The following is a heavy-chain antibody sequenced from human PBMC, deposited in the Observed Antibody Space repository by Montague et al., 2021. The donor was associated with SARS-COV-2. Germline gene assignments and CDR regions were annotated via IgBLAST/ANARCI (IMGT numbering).Heavy chain of an antibody. J-gene: IGHJ4*02. CDR3: ARGRGWLVFDY. CDR2: VSDSGST. V-gene: IGHV4-59*01. Sequence: SETLSLTCTVSGGSISTYYWNWIRQSPGKGLEWIGNVSDSGSTNXXPSRKSRIAISVATSKSQFSLKLTAVTAADTAVYYCARGRGWLVFDYWGQGNLVTVSS. D-gene: IGHD6-19*01. CDR1: GGSISTYY.